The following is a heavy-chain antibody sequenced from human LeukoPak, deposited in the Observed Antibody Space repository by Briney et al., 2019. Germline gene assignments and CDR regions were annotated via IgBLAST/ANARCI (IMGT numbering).Heavy chain of an antibody. J-gene: IGHJ4*02. D-gene: IGHD3-9*01. CDR3: ARVEDYDILTGFDY. V-gene: IGHV3-23*01. CDR1: GFTFSSYW. CDR2: ISGSGGST. Sequence: GSLRLSCAASGFTFSSYWMSWGRQAPGKGLEWVSAISGSGGSTYYADSVKGRFTISRDNAKNSLYLQMNSLRAEDTAVYYCARVEDYDILTGFDYWGQGTLVTVSS.